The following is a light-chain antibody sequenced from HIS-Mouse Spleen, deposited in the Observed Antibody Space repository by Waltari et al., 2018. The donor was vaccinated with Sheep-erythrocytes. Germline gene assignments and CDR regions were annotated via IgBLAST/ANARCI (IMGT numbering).Light chain of an antibody. CDR1: ASYVCGYNY. Sequence: QSALTQPASVSGSPGQSITISCTGTASYVCGYNYFSWYQQHPGKAPKLMIYEVSNRPSGVSNRFSGSKSGNTASLTISGLQAEDEADYYCSSYTSSSTQVFGGGTKLTVL. J-gene: IGLJ2*01. CDR3: SSYTSSSTQV. CDR2: EVS. V-gene: IGLV2-14*01.